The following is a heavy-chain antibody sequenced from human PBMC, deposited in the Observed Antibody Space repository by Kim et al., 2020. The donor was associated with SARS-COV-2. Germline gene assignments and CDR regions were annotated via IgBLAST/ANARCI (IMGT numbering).Heavy chain of an antibody. CDR2: INPIFGTA. CDR1: GGTFSSYA. J-gene: IGHJ5*02. Sequence: SVKVSCKASGGTFSSYAISWVRQAPGQGLEWMGGINPIFGTANYAQKFQGRVTITTDKSTSTAYMELSSLRSEDTAVYYCARVPVRGVIIDNWFAPWGQ. V-gene: IGHV1-69*05. D-gene: IGHD3-10*01. CDR3: ARVPVRGVIIDNWFAP.